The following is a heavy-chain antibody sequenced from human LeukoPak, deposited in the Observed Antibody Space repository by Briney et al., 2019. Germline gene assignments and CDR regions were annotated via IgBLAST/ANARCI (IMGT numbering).Heavy chain of an antibody. V-gene: IGHV4-39*01. CDR1: GGSISSSSYY. Sequence: SETLSLTCTVSGGSISSSSYYWGWIRQPPGKGLEWIGSIYFSGGTYYNPSLKSRVTISVDTSKNQFPLKLRSVTAADTAVYYCATENPYCSSTSCYYDYWGQGTLVTVSS. D-gene: IGHD2-2*01. CDR3: ATENPYCSSTSCYYDY. J-gene: IGHJ4*02. CDR2: IYFSGGT.